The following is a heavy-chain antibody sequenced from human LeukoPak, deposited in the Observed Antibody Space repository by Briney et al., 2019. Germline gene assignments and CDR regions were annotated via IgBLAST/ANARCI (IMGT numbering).Heavy chain of an antibody. CDR3: ARDLARWLQPYFDY. CDR2: IIPILSIA. Sequence: SVKVSCKASGGTFSSYAISWVRQAPGQGLEWMGRIIPILSIANYAQKFQGRVTITAYKSTSTAYMELSSLRSEDTAVYYCARDLARWLQPYFDYWGQGTLVTVSS. CDR1: GGTFSSYA. D-gene: IGHD5-24*01. J-gene: IGHJ4*02. V-gene: IGHV1-69*04.